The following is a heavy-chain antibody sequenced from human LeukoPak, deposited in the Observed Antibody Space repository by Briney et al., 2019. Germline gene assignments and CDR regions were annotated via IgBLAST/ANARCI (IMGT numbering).Heavy chain of an antibody. D-gene: IGHD6-19*01. CDR1: GGSFSGYY. CDR2: INHSGST. V-gene: IGHV4-34*01. CDR3: ARPVSVARTGGRVEYDY. J-gene: IGHJ4*02. Sequence: SETLSLTCAVYGGSFSGYYWSWIRQPPGKGLEWIGEINHSGSTNYNPSLKSRVTISVDTSKNQFSLKLSSVTAADTAVYYCARPVSVARTGGRVEYDYWGQGALVTVSS.